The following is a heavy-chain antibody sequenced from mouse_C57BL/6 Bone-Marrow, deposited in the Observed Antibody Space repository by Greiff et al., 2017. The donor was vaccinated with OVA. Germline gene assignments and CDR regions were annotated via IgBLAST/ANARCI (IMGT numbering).Heavy chain of an antibody. CDR2: INPSNGGT. V-gene: IGHV1-53*01. J-gene: IGHJ4*01. D-gene: IGHD1-1*01. CDR3: ARGTTVVARGYAMDY. CDR1: GYTFTSYG. Sequence: QVQLQHPGAELARPGASVKLSCKASGYTFTSYGISWVKQRPGQGLEWIGNINPSNGGTNYNEKFKSKATLTVDKSSSTAYMQLSSLTSEDSAVYYCARGTTVVARGYAMDYWGQGTSVTVSS.